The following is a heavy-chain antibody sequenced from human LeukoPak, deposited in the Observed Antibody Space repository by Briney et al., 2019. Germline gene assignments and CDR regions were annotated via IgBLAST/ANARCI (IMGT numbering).Heavy chain of an antibody. CDR2: IIPILGIA. D-gene: IGHD1-26*01. CDR3: ARVLEWELTYFDY. CDR1: GGTFSSYA. J-gene: IGHJ4*02. Sequence: ASVKVSCKASGGTFSSYAISWVRQAPGQGLEWMGRIIPILGIANYAQKFQGRVTITADKSTSTAYMELSSLRSEDTAVYYCARVLEWELTYFDYRGQGTLVTVSS. V-gene: IGHV1-69*04.